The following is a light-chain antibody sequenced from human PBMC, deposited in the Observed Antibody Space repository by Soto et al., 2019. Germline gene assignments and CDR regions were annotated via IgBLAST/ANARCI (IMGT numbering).Light chain of an antibody. CDR3: GSYASATLI. J-gene: IGLJ2*01. CDR1: NSDIGAYDY. V-gene: IGLV2-14*01. CDR2: EVT. Sequence: QSALTQPASVSGSPGQSITISCTGSNSDIGAYDYVSWYQQHPGKPPTLLIYEVTFRPSGVPNRFSGPKSGNTATLTISGLLTEDEADYYCGSYASATLIFGGGTKLTVL.